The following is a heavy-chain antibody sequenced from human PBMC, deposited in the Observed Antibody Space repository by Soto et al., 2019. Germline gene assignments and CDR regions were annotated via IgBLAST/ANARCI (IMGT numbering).Heavy chain of an antibody. Sequence: ASVKVSCKASGYTFTSYYMHWVRQAPGQGLEWMGIINPSGGTNFAQKFQGRVTVTRDTSISTAYMELTSLRSDDTAVYYCARWEQLVLGFDIWGQGTMVTVSS. J-gene: IGHJ3*02. CDR1: GYTFTSYY. D-gene: IGHD6-6*01. V-gene: IGHV1-2*02. CDR3: ARWEQLVLGFDI. CDR2: INPSGGT.